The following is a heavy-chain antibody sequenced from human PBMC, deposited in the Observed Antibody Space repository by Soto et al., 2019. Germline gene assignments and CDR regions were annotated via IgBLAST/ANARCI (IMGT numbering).Heavy chain of an antibody. CDR2: IYDSGST. V-gene: IGHV4-59*08. D-gene: IGHD1-26*01. CDR3: ASLLGATRGI. J-gene: IGHJ3*02. CDR1: GGFISGYY. Sequence: SVPRSLNCTVSGGFISGYYWSWIRQPPGKGLEWIGYIYDSGSTNYNPSLKSRVTISVDTSKNQFSLKLSSVTAADTAVYYCASLLGATRGIWGQGTMVTVSS.